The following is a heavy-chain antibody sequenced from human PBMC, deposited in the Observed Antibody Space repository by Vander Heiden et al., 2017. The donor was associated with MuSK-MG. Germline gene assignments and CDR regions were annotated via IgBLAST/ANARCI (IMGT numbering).Heavy chain of an antibody. Sequence: EVQLLESGGGLVQPGESLRLSCAASGFTFSTYAMTWVRQAPGKGLEGVASISPIGDYTYYADSVKGRFTFSRDNSKNTVYLQMNSLRAEDTAVYYCARQNHLSPITVTVVDTPAAYWFDPWGQGILVTVSS. J-gene: IGHJ5*02. CDR2: ISPIGDYT. CDR1: GFTFSTYA. V-gene: IGHV3-23*01. CDR3: ARQNHLSPITVTVVDTPAAYWFDP. D-gene: IGHD3-22*01.